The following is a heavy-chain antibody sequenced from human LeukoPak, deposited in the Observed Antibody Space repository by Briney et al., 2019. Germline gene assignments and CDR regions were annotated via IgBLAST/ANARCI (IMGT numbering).Heavy chain of an antibody. J-gene: IGHJ4*02. D-gene: IGHD3-10*01. CDR1: GFNFSRYW. Sequence: PGGSLRLSCAASGFNFSRYWMSWVRQAPGKGLEGVANIKQDGSEKYYVDSVKGRFTISRDNAKNSLYLQMNSLRAEDTAVYYCARGGDLNFGEFHVWGQGTLVTVSS. CDR3: ARGGDLNFGEFHV. CDR2: IKQDGSEK. V-gene: IGHV3-7*01.